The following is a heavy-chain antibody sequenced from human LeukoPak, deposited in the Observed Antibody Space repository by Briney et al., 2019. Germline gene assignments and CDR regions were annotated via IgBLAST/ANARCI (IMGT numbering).Heavy chain of an antibody. Sequence: SETLSLTCAVYGGSFSGYYWSWIRQPPGKGLEWIGYIYYSGSTNYNPSLKSRVAISVDTSKNQFSLKLSSVTAADTAVYYCAREVVAAAGTVDYWGQGTLVTVSS. CDR2: IYYSGST. V-gene: IGHV4-59*01. CDR1: GGSFSGYY. CDR3: AREVVAAAGTVDY. D-gene: IGHD6-13*01. J-gene: IGHJ4*02.